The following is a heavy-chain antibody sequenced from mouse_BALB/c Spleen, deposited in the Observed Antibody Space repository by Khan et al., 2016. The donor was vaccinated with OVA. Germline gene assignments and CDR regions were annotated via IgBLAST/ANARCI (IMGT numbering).Heavy chain of an antibody. V-gene: IGHV14-3*02. CDR2: IDPPNDDS. CDR1: GFNIKDTY. Sequence: VQLQQSGAELVKPGASVTLSCSASGFNIKDTYIHWMKQRPEQGLEWIGRIDPPNDDSKYGPKFQAKATLTAETSSNTAYLQLSSLTSEDTAVYYCATHYGNPFAFWGQGTLVSVSA. D-gene: IGHD2-1*01. CDR3: ATHYGNPFAF. J-gene: IGHJ3*01.